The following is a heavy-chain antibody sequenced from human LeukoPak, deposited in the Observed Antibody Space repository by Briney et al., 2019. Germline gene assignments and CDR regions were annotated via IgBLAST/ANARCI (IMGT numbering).Heavy chain of an antibody. CDR3: ARGPYYDILTGPSGGMDV. CDR1: GFTFSSYW. CDR2: IGTDGSST. V-gene: IGHV3-74*01. J-gene: IGHJ6*02. D-gene: IGHD3-9*01. Sequence: GGSLRLSCVASGFTFSSYWMHWVRQAPGKGLVWVSRIGTDGSSTSYADSVKGRFTISRDNAKNTLYLQMNSLRAEDTAVYYCARGPYYDILTGPSGGMDVWGQGTTVTVSS.